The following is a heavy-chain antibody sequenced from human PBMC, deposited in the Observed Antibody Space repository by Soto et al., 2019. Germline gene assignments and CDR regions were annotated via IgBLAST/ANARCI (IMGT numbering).Heavy chain of an antibody. Sequence: QVQLVQSGAEVKKPGSSVKVSCKASGGTFHNYATTWVRQAPGQGLEWMGGISPVFGTATYAQKFQGRLTISADESTTTVYMELSRLTSEDKGGYFCGRGQEGEAPTLFYFDYWGQGNLVTVSS. V-gene: IGHV1-69*01. D-gene: IGHD3-16*01. CDR2: ISPVFGTA. CDR3: GRGQEGEAPTLFYFDY. CDR1: GGTFHNYA. J-gene: IGHJ4*02.